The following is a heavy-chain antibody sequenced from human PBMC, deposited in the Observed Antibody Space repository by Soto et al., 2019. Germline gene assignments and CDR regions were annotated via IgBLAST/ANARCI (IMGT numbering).Heavy chain of an antibody. Sequence: PSEPLSLTCAVYGGSFSGYYWSWFRQPPGKGLEWIGEINHSGSTNYNPSLKSRVTISVDTSKNQFSLKLSSVTAADTAVYYCARHGGITMEREVLTALDIWGQRPRVTVPS. CDR1: GGSFSGYY. J-gene: IGHJ3*02. CDR3: ARHGGITMEREVLTALDI. D-gene: IGHD3-3*01. CDR2: INHSGST. V-gene: IGHV4-34*01.